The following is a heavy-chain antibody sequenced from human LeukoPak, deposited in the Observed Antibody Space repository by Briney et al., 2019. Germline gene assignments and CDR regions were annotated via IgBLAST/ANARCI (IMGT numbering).Heavy chain of an antibody. V-gene: IGHV4-61*02. J-gene: IGHJ4*02. D-gene: IGHD2-15*01. Sequence: SETLSLTCTVSGGSISGGTYYWSWIRQPAGKGVEWIGRIYTSGSTYYNPSLKSRVTISVDRSKNQFSLKLSSVTAADTAVYYCARDMRGAVDYWGQGTLVTASS. CDR2: IYTSGST. CDR3: ARDMRGAVDY. CDR1: GGSISGGTYY.